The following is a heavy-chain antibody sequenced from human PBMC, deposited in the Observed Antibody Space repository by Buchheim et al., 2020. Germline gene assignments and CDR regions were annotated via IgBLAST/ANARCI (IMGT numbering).Heavy chain of an antibody. CDR2: ISFDGDNK. V-gene: IGHV3-30*03. Sequence: QAQLVESGGGVVQPGRSLRLSCVASGFDFNTYDVHWVRQAPDKGLEWVAVISFDGDNKNYADSVKGRFTISRDNSKNTLFLELNSLRAEDTAVYYCASPAGYAYGDSSLDSWGQGTL. CDR3: ASPAGYAYGDSSLDS. CDR1: GFDFNTYD. J-gene: IGHJ4*02. D-gene: IGHD4-17*01.